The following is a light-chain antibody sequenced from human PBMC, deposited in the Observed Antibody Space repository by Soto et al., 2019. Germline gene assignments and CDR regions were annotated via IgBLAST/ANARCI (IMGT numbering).Light chain of an antibody. CDR3: QQSYSTPFT. Sequence: DIQMTQSPSSLSASVRDRVSITCRTSQSIRSSLNWYQQKPGKAPNLLIYAASRLQSGVPSRFSGSGSGTDFTLTISSLQPADFATYYCQQSYSTPFTFGPGTKVDIK. CDR1: QSIRSS. V-gene: IGKV1-39*01. J-gene: IGKJ3*01. CDR2: AAS.